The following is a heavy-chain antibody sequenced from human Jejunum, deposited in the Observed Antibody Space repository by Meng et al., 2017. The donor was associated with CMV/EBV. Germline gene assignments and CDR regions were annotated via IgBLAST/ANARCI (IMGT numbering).Heavy chain of an antibody. D-gene: IGHD1-26*01. V-gene: IGHV3-30-3*02. Sequence: GITFSRYAMHWVRQAPGKGLEWVAVISNDGTNKYYADSVKGRFTISRDNSKNTLYLQMNSLRAEDTAVYYCAKDSGWERTHGMDVWGQGTTVTVSS. CDR3: AKDSGWERTHGMDV. CDR2: ISNDGTNK. J-gene: IGHJ6*02. CDR1: GITFSRYA.